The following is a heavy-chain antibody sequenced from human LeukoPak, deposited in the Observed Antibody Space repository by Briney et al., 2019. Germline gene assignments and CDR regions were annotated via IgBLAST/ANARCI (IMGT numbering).Heavy chain of an antibody. CDR3: ARDGDTAMVPFDY. D-gene: IGHD5-18*01. V-gene: IGHV3-64*01. CDR1: GFTFSSYA. J-gene: IGHJ4*02. Sequence: GGSLRLSCAASGFTFSSYAMHWVRQARGKGLEYVSAISSNGGSTSYANSVKGRFTISRDNSKNTLYLQMGSLRAEDMAVYYCARDGDTAMVPFDYWGQGTLATVSS. CDR2: ISSNGGST.